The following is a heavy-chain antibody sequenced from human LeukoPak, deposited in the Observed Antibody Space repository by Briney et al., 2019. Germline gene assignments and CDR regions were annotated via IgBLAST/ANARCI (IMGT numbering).Heavy chain of an antibody. V-gene: IGHV4-59*01. D-gene: IGHD1-26*01. CDR3: ARDLRRWELDLAGGFDP. Sequence: PSETLSLTCTVSGGSISSYYWSWIRQPPGKGLEWIGYIYYSGSTNYNPSLKSRVTISVDTSKNQFSLKLSSVTAADTAVYYRARDLRRWELDLAGGFDPWGQGTLVTVSS. CDR1: GGSISSYY. J-gene: IGHJ5*02. CDR2: IYYSGST.